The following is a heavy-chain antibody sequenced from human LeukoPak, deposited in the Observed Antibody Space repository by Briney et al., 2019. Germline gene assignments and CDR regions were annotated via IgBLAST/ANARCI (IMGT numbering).Heavy chain of an antibody. V-gene: IGHV4-34*01. Sequence: SETLSLTCAVYGGSFSGYYWSWIRQPPGKGLEWIGEINHSGSTNYNPSLKSRVTISVDTSKNQFSLKLSSVTAADTAVYYCAREGCSSTSCYAVLDAFDIWGQGTMVTVSS. D-gene: IGHD2-2*01. J-gene: IGHJ3*02. CDR1: GGSFSGYY. CDR3: AREGCSSTSCYAVLDAFDI. CDR2: INHSGST.